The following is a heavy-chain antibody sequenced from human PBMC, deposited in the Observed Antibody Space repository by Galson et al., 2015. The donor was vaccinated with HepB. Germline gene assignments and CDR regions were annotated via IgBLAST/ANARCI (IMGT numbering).Heavy chain of an antibody. CDR3: AKDRQWLRPYYFDY. CDR2: ISGSGGST. J-gene: IGHJ4*02. Sequence: SLRLSCAASGFIFSNYAMSWVRQAPGKGPEWVSTISGSGGSTYYADSVKGRVTISRDNSKNTLYLQMNSLRAEDTAVYYCAKDRQWLRPYYFDYWGQGTLVTVSS. D-gene: IGHD5-12*01. CDR1: GFIFSNYA. V-gene: IGHV3-23*01.